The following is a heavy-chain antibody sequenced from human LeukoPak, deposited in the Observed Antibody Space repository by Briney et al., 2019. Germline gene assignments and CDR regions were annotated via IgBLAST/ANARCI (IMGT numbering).Heavy chain of an antibody. D-gene: IGHD2-21*01. CDR3: ARDLKHIVAMDV. CDR2: IYTSGTI. Sequence: SETLSLTCTVSGDSISSGTYSWGWIRQPAGRPLEWIGRIYTSGTINCNPSLKSRVTISVDASKNQLSLKLSSATAADTAVYYCARDLKHIVAMDVWGKGTTVTVSS. J-gene: IGHJ6*03. V-gene: IGHV4-61*02. CDR1: GDSISSGTYS.